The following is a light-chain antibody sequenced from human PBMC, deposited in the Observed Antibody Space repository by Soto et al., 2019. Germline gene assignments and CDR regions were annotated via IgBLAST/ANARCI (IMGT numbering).Light chain of an antibody. J-gene: IGKJ1*01. CDR1: QSVSNNY. CDR3: QQYGCSGT. CDR2: GAS. Sequence: GVTQPTFTLALSTEGGAPVSGRASQSVSNNYLAWYQQKPGQAPRLLIYGASNRATGIPDRFSGSGSGTDFTLTISRLETEDFAVEYCQQYGCSGTFG. V-gene: IGKV3-20*01.